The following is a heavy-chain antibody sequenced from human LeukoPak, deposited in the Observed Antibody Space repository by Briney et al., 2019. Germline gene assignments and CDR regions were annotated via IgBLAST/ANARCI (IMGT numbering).Heavy chain of an antibody. V-gene: IGHV4-34*01. CDR3: TVSYAGLDY. Sequence: PSETLSLTCAVYGGSFSGYYWSWIRQPPGKGLEWIGEINHSGSTNYNPSLKSRVTISVDTSKNQFSLKLSSVTAADTAVYYCTVSYAGLDYWGQGTLVTVSS. D-gene: IGHD1-26*01. CDR2: INHSGST. CDR1: GGSFSGYY. J-gene: IGHJ4*02.